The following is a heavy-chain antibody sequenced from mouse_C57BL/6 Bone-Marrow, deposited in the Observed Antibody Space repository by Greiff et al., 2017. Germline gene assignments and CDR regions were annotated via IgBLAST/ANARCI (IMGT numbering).Heavy chain of an antibody. J-gene: IGHJ1*03. D-gene: IGHD6-1*01. CDR3: ASLALWYFDV. Sequence: QVQLQQSGAELARPGASVKLSCKASGYTFTSYGISWVKQRTGPGLEWIGEIYPRSGNPYYNEKFKGKATLTADKSSSTAYMELRSLTSEDSAVYFCASLALWYFDVWGTGTTVTVSS. CDR2: IYPRSGNP. CDR1: GYTFTSYG. V-gene: IGHV1-81*01.